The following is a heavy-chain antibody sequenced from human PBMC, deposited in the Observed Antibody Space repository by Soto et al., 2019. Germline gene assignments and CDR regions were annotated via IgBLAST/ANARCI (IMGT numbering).Heavy chain of an antibody. D-gene: IGHD1-26*01. CDR3: ARSLMVGDTVDAFDI. CDR2: IYPGDSDT. V-gene: IGHV5-51*01. CDR1: GYSFTSYW. Sequence: GESLKISCKGSGYSFTSYWIGWVREMRGKGLEWVGIIYPGDSDTRYSPSFQGQVTISAAKSISTDYLQWSSLKASETAKYYTARSLMVGDTVDAFDIWGQGTMVTVSS. J-gene: IGHJ3*02.